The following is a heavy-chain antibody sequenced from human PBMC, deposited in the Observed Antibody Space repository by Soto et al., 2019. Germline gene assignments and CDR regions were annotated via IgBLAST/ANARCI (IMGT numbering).Heavy chain of an antibody. CDR3: ASGKAMVRGVILDY. Sequence: SVKVSCKASGGTFSSYAISWVRQAPGQGLEWMGGIIPIFGTANYAQKFQGRVTITADESTSTAYMELSSLRSEDTAVYYCASGKAMVRGVILDYWGQGTLVTVPQ. V-gene: IGHV1-69*13. CDR2: IIPIFGTA. CDR1: GGTFSSYA. J-gene: IGHJ4*02. D-gene: IGHD3-10*01.